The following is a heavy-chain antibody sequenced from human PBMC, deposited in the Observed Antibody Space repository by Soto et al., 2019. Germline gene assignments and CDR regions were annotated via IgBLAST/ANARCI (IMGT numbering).Heavy chain of an antibody. J-gene: IGHJ5*02. CDR2: IYYSGST. CDR3: ARQGGGPAPADAATDCPNWFDP. CDR1: GGSISSGGYY. D-gene: IGHD3-16*01. V-gene: IGHV4-31*03. Sequence: QVQLQESGPGLVKPSQTLSLTCTVSGGSISSGGYYWSWIRQHPGKGLEWIGYIYYSGSTYYNPSLRSRVTISVDPSKNPFSLKLSSVTAADTAVYYCARQGGGPAPADAATDCPNWFDPWGQGTLVTVSS.